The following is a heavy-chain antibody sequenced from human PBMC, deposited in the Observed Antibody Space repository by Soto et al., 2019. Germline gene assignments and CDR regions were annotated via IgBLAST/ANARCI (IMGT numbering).Heavy chain of an antibody. CDR3: PRDADLSGTEPWFDP. CDR2: IIPILGIA. J-gene: IGHJ5*02. Sequence: SVKVSCKASGGTFSSYTISWVRQATGQGLEWMGRIIPILGIANYAQKFQGRVTITSDKSTSTAYMELSSLRSEDTAVYYCPRDADLSGTEPWFDPWGQGTLVIVSS. CDR1: GGTFSSYT. V-gene: IGHV1-69*04. D-gene: IGHD1-7*01.